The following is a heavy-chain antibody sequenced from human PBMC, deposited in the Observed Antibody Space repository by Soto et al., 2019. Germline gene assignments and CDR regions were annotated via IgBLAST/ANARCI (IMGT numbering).Heavy chain of an antibody. CDR3: ARRYCISTSCHYYGMDV. J-gene: IGHJ6*02. CDR1: GGTFSTYT. V-gene: IGHV1-69*12. CDR2: IIPIFRTA. Sequence: QVQLVQSGAEVKKPGSSVKVSCKASGGTFSTYTVSWVRQAPGQGLEWMGGIIPIFRTANYAQKFQGRVTVTADESTSTAYMELSSLRSEDTAVYYCARRYCISTSCHYYGMDVWGQGTTVTVCS. D-gene: IGHD2-2*01.